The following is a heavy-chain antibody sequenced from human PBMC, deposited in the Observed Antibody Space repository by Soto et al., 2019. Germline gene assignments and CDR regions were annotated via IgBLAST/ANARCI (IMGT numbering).Heavy chain of an antibody. Sequence: SETLSLTCAVYWGAVRGYYWSWIRRPPGKGVEWIGEIDHSGSTSYNPALKSRVTISVDTAKTQFSLKLSSVTAADTAVYYCARGGRSIAARPANYYYYYYVDVWGAGTMVNVSS. V-gene: IGHV4-34*01. CDR3: ARGGRSIAARPANYYYYYYVDV. CDR1: WGAVRGYY. J-gene: IGHJ6*03. CDR2: IDHSGST. D-gene: IGHD6-6*01.